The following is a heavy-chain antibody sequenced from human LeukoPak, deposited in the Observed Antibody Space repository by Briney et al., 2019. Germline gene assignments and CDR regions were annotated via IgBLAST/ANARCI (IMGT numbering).Heavy chain of an antibody. Sequence: GSLRLSCAASGFTFSSYGMHWVRQAPGKGLEWVAVIWYDGSNKYYADSVKGRFTISRDNSKNTLYLQMSGLRAEDTAVYYCAREQYSSGYLDNWGQGTLVTVSS. CDR2: IWYDGSNK. CDR1: GFTFSSYG. V-gene: IGHV3-33*01. D-gene: IGHD3-22*01. J-gene: IGHJ4*02. CDR3: AREQYSSGYLDN.